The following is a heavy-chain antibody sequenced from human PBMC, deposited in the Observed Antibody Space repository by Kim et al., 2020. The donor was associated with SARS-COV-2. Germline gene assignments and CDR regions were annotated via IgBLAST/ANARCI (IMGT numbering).Heavy chain of an antibody. D-gene: IGHD5-12*01. J-gene: IGHJ6*02. V-gene: IGHV3-33*06. Sequence: VKGRLTISGDTSKNTLYLQMNSLRAEDTAVYYCAKDLGRGYDSSGYGMDVWGQGTTVTVSS. CDR3: AKDLGRGYDSSGYGMDV.